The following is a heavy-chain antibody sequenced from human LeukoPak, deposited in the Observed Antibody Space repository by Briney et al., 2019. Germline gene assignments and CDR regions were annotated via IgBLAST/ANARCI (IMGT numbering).Heavy chain of an antibody. CDR3: ARDLGSSSWYGGPDY. V-gene: IGHV1-2*02. CDR1: GYTFTGYY. J-gene: IGHJ4*02. D-gene: IGHD6-13*01. CDR2: INPNSGGT. Sequence: ASVKVSCKASGYTFTGYYMHWVRQAPGQGLEWMGWINPNSGGTNYAQKFQGRVTMTRDTSISTAYMELSRLRSDDTAVYHCARDLGSSSWYGGPDYWGQGTLVTVSS.